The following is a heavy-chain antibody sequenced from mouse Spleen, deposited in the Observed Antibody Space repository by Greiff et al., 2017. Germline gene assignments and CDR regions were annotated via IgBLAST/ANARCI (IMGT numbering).Heavy chain of an antibody. CDR3: ARDGNYRYYAMDY. CDR1: GFSLTSYG. V-gene: IGHV2-2*01. Sequence: VMLVESGPGLVQPSQSLSITCTVSGFSLTSYGVHWVRQSPGKGLEWLGVIWSGGSTDYNAAFISRLSISKDNSKSQVFFKMNSLQADDTAIYYCARDGNYRYYAMDYWGQGTSVTVSS. D-gene: IGHD2-1*01. J-gene: IGHJ4*01. CDR2: IWSGGST.